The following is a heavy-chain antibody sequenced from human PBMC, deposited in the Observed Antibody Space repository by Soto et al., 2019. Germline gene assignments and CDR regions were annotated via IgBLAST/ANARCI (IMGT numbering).Heavy chain of an antibody. D-gene: IGHD2-15*01. CDR2: IYPGDSDT. Sequence: PGESLKISCKGSGYSFTSYWIAWVRQMPGKGLEWMGIIYPGDSDTRYSPSFQGQVTISADKSISTSYLQWSSLKASDTAMYYCARPEYCSGGSCQAAFDYWGQGTLVTVSS. CDR3: ARPEYCSGGSCQAAFDY. CDR1: GYSFTSYW. V-gene: IGHV5-51*01. J-gene: IGHJ4*02.